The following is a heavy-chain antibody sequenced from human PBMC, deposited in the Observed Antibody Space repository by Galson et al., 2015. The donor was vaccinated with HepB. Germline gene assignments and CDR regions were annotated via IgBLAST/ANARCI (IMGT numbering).Heavy chain of an antibody. V-gene: IGHV3-74*01. D-gene: IGHD5-12*01. CDR1: GLTFSSYW. CDR3: ASGGDSYSLSY. Sequence: SLRLSCAASGLTFSSYWMHWVRQAPGKGLEWVSRIISDGSSASYADSVKGRFTISRDNAKNQLYLQMNSLRAEDTAVYFCASGGDSYSLSYWGQGALVTVSS. CDR2: IISDGSSA. J-gene: IGHJ4*02.